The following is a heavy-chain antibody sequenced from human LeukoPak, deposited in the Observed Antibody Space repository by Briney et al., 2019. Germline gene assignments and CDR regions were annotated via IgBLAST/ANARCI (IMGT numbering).Heavy chain of an antibody. CDR1: GFTFSSYA. D-gene: IGHD6-13*01. J-gene: IGHJ6*02. Sequence: GGSLRLSCAASGFTFSSYAMTWVRQAPGKGLEWVSAISGSDGDTYYADSVKGRFTISRDNSKHTLYLQMNSLRAEDTAVYYCARVLETAAGTGGYYYYGMDVWGQGTTVTVSS. CDR3: ARVLETAAGTGGYYYYGMDV. V-gene: IGHV3-23*01. CDR2: ISGSDGDT.